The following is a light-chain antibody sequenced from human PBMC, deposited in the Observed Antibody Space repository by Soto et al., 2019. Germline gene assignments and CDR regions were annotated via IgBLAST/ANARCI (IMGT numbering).Light chain of an antibody. CDR1: SSDVGSYNL. Sequence: HSALTQPASVSGSPGQSITISCTGTSSDVGSYNLVSWYQQHPGKAPKLMIYEDTKRPSGVSNRFSGSKSGNTASLTISGLQAEDEADYYCCSYAGSSTFVVFGGGTKLTVL. J-gene: IGLJ2*01. CDR3: CSYAGSSTFVV. CDR2: EDT. V-gene: IGLV2-23*02.